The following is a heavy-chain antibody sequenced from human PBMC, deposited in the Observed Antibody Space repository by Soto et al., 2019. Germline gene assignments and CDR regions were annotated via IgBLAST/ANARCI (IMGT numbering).Heavy chain of an antibody. CDR2: ISPFGGAT. D-gene: IGHD3-16*01. CDR1: GDSVSNDY. J-gene: IGHJ6*02. Sequence: QVRVVQSGAEVRKTGASVKVCCKASGDSVSNDYLHWVRQAPGQGFEWLGLISPFGGATAYAQRFEGRVTVTMDKSSTTFYLELSSLRSDDTAVYYCAKGRGGKTVANFGMDVWGHGVTVTVSS. V-gene: IGHV1-46*01. CDR3: AKGRGGKTVANFGMDV.